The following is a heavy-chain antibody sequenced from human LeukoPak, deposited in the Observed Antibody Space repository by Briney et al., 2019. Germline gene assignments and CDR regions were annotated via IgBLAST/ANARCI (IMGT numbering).Heavy chain of an antibody. V-gene: IGHV3-72*01. Sequence: GGSLRLSCAASGFTFSDHYMDWVRQAPGKGLEWVGRTRNKANSYTTEYAASVKGRFTISRDDSKNSLYLQMNSLKTEDTAVYYCVAKTGYSGYDPGSWGQGTLVTVSS. CDR1: GFTFSDHY. J-gene: IGHJ4*02. CDR2: TRNKANSYTT. CDR3: VAKTGYSGYDPGS. D-gene: IGHD5-12*01.